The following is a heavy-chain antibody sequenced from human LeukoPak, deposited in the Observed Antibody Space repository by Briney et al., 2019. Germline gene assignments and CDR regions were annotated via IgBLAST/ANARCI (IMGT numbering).Heavy chain of an antibody. J-gene: IGHJ4*02. V-gene: IGHV3-30*04. D-gene: IGHD1-26*01. CDR1: GFTFSRHA. CDR3: VRDLGGRSGH. CDR2: ISADGSVK. Sequence: GGSLRLSCAASGFTFSRHAIHWVRQAPGKGQEWVAVISADGSVKYYADSVKDRFTISRDNSKNTLYLQMNSLTAEDTAVYYCVRDLGGRSGHWGQGTLVTVSS.